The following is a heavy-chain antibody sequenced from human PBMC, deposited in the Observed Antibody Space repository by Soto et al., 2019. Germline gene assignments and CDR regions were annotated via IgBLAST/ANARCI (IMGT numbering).Heavy chain of an antibody. V-gene: IGHV4-59*01. CDR3: ARDHPYSDNWAFDP. Sequence: TSETLSLTCTVSGASISRYYWSWIRQSPGKGLEWIGYLYNTGSTIYNPSLKSRVTISVDTSKNQFSLKMNSVTAADTAVYYCARDHPYSDNWAFDPWGQGTLVTVSS. D-gene: IGHD3-16*02. CDR1: GASISRYY. J-gene: IGHJ5*02. CDR2: LYNTGST.